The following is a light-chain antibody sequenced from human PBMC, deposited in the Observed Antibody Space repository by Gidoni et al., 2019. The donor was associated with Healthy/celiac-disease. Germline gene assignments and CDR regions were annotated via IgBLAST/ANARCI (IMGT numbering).Light chain of an antibody. Sequence: EIVITQSPPTLAVSPGERATLSCRASQRVSSNLAWYQQKPGQAPRLLISGASTRATGIPARFSGSGSGTEFTLTISSLQSEEFAVYYCQQYNNWPPVTFGQGTKLEIK. J-gene: IGKJ5*01. CDR2: GAS. CDR3: QQYNNWPPVT. V-gene: IGKV3-15*01. CDR1: QRVSSN.